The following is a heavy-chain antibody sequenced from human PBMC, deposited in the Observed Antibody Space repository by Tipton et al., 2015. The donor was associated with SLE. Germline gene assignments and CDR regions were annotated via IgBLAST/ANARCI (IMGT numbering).Heavy chain of an antibody. CDR3: ARQQWLVRGLDY. V-gene: IGHV4-39*01. CDR2: IYYSGST. D-gene: IGHD6-19*01. J-gene: IGHJ4*02. Sequence: LRLSCTVSGGSISSSSYYWGWIRQPPGKGLEWIGSIYYSGSTNYNPSLKSRVTISVDTSKNQFSLKLSSVTAADTAVYYCARQQWLVRGLDYWGQGTLVTVSS. CDR1: GGSISSSSYY.